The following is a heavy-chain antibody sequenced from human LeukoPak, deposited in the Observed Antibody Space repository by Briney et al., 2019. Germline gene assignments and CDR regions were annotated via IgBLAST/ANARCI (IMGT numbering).Heavy chain of an antibody. D-gene: IGHD3-22*01. Sequence: GGSLRLSCKDSGFTFSRYWMHWVRQAPGKGLVWVSRIKSDGKTNYADSVKGRFTISRDNAKNTVSLQMDSLRAEDTGVYYCARAPSEVGGYYPEYFRHWGQGTLVTVSS. J-gene: IGHJ1*01. CDR2: IKSDGKT. CDR1: GFTFSRYW. CDR3: ARAPSEVGGYYPEYFRH. V-gene: IGHV3-74*01.